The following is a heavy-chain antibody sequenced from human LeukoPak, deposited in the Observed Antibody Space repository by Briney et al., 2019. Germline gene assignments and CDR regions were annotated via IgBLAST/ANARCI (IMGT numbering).Heavy chain of an antibody. CDR3: AKDIRYYDSSGYPGGY. CDR2: ISGSGGST. V-gene: IGHV3-23*01. J-gene: IGHJ4*02. CDR1: GFTFSSYA. Sequence: GGSLRLSCAASGFTFSSYAMSWVRQAPGKGLEWASAISGSGGSTYYADSVKGRFTISRDNSKNTLYLQMNSLRAEDTAVYYCAKDIRYYDSSGYPGGYWGQGTLVTVSS. D-gene: IGHD3-22*01.